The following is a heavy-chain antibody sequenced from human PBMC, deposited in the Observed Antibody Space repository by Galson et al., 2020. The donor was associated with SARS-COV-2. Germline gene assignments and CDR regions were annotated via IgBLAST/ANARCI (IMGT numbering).Heavy chain of an antibody. D-gene: IGHD6-13*01. J-gene: IGHJ4*02. CDR1: GYTFIDYY. CDR2: LNPSGGTT. V-gene: IGHV1-46*01. Sequence: ASVKVSCKASGYTFIDYYIHWVRQAPGQGLEWVGLLNPSGGTTDYAQKFQGRITLTTDTSTSTVYMELSSLRFDDTAVYYCARDVGSTSWYPYWGQGTLVTVSS. CDR3: ARDVGSTSWYPY.